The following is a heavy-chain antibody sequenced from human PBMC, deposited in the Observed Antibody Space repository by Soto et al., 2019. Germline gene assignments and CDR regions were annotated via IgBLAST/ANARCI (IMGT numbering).Heavy chain of an antibody. CDR3: ARAKRIAARPGYYGMDV. V-gene: IGHV3-13*01. CDR2: IGTAGDT. CDR1: GFTFSSYD. D-gene: IGHD6-6*01. Sequence: PGGSLRLSCAASGFTFSSYDMHWVRQATGKGLEWVSAIGTAGDTYYPGSVKGRFTISRENAKNSLYLQMNSLRAGDTAVYYCARAKRIAARPGYYGMDVWGQGTMVTVSS. J-gene: IGHJ6*02.